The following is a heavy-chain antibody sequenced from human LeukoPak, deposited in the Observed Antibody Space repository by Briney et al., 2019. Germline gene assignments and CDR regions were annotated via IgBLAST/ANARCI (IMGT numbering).Heavy chain of an antibody. CDR1: GFTFDDYA. CDR3: VRARSNYFDY. CDR2: VSRDGGTT. Sequence: GSLRLSCAASGFTFDDYAMHWVRQAPGKGLEWVFFVSRDGGTTSYSDSVRGRFAISRDNSKNSLYLQMRSLRIEDTALYFCVRARSNYFDYWGQGTLVTVSS. V-gene: IGHV3-43*02. J-gene: IGHJ4*02.